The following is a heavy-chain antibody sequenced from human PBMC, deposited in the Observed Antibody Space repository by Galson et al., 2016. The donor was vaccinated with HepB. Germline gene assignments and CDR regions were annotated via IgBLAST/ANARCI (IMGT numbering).Heavy chain of an antibody. D-gene: IGHD6-13*01. CDR2: ISFDGSSQ. CDR3: ARDRAISLAAAGSFDY. CDR1: GFTFSYYD. J-gene: IGHJ4*02. V-gene: IGHV3-30*03. Sequence: SLRLSCAASGFTFSYYDMHWVRQPPGKGLEWVALISFDGSSQFYGDSVKGRFTVSRDNSKNLVYIEMNSLRAEDTAVYYCARDRAISLAAAGSFDYWGQGSLVTVSA.